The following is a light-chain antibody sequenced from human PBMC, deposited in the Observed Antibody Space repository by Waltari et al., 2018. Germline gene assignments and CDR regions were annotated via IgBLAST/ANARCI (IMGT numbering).Light chain of an antibody. V-gene: IGLV3-19*01. Sequence: SSELTQDPAVSVALGQTVTITCQGDSLRRYSASWYQQRPGQAPILVLNGQDNRPSGVPDRFSGSTSGDTATLTITGAQAEDEADYYCLSRDSSSTRLFGGGTRLTV. CDR3: LSRDSSSTRL. CDR2: GQD. J-gene: IGLJ3*02. CDR1: SLRRYS.